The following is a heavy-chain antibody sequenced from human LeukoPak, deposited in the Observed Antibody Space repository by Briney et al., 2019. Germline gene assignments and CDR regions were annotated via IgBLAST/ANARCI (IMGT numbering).Heavy chain of an antibody. CDR3: ASTVVVISSFDY. V-gene: IGHV1-2*02. CDR2: INPNSGGT. J-gene: IGHJ4*02. Sequence: ASVKVSCKASGYTFTSYYMHWVRQAPGQGLEWMGWINPNSGGTNYAQKFQGRVTMTRDTSISTAYMELSRLRSDDTAVYYCASTVVVISSFDYWGQGTLVTVSS. CDR1: GYTFTSYY. D-gene: IGHD3-22*01.